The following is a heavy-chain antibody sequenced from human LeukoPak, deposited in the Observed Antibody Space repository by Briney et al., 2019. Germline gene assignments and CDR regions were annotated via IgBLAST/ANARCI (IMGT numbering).Heavy chain of an antibody. V-gene: IGHV3-33*01. CDR2: IWYDGSNK. CDR1: GFTFSSYG. CDR3: ARDGGNDAFDI. J-gene: IGHJ3*02. Sequence: GGSLRLSCAASGFTFSSYGMHWVRQAPGKGLEWLAVIWYDGSNKYYADSVKGRFTISRDNSKNTLYLQMNSLRAEDTAVYYCARDGGNDAFDIWGQGTMVTVSS. D-gene: IGHD3-3*01.